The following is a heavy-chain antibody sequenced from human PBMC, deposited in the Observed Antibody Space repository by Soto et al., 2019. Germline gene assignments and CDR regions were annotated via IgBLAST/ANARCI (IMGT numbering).Heavy chain of an antibody. CDR1: GYTFTSYG. J-gene: IGHJ4*02. CDR2: ISPYNGDT. CDR3: ATHREGATYYFDY. V-gene: IGHV1-18*01. Sequence: QVQLVQSGAEVKKPGASVKVSCKASGYTFTSYGISWVRQAPGQGLEWMGLISPYNGDTIYAQKFQGRVIVTTDTATSTAYMELRSLRSDDTAVYYCATHREGATYYFDYWGQGTLLTVSS. D-gene: IGHD1-26*01.